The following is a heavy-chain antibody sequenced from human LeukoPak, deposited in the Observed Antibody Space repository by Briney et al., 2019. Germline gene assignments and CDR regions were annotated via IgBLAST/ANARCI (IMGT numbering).Heavy chain of an antibody. D-gene: IGHD5-18*01. V-gene: IGHV3-74*01. CDR2: TNSDGSST. J-gene: IGHJ6*03. Sequence: GGSLTLSCAASGFTFSSYCMHWVRQAPGKGLVWVSRTNSDGSSTTYADSAKGRFNISRDNAKNTLYLQMNSLRAEDTAVYYCARDHHAPTWIQLWLATTTYYYMDVWGKGTTVTISS. CDR1: GFTFSSYC. CDR3: ARDHHAPTWIQLWLATTTYYYMDV.